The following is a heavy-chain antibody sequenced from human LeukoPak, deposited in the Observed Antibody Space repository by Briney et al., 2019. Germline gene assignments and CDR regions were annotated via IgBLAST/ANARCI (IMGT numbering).Heavy chain of an antibody. J-gene: IGHJ4*02. D-gene: IGHD2-8*02. CDR1: GFTFSSYA. CDR3: AKDVSPGGHYRPPNY. Sequence: GGSLRLSCAASGFTFSSYAMSWVRQAPGKGLEWVALIWYDGTNKFYADSVKGRFTISRDNSMNALYLQMNSLRAEDAAVYYCAKDVSPGGHYRPPNYWGQGILVTVSS. V-gene: IGHV3-33*06. CDR2: IWYDGTNK.